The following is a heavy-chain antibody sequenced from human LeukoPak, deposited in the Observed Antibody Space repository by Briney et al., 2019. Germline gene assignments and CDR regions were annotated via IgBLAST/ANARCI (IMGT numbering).Heavy chain of an antibody. D-gene: IGHD3-9*01. CDR2: IPYDGSNK. J-gene: IGHJ4*02. CDR1: GFTFSSYG. CDR3: AKDYYDILTGGYYFDY. V-gene: IGHV3-30*18. Sequence: GGSLRLSCAASGFTFSSYGMHWVRQAPGKGLEWVAVIPYDGSNKYYADSVKGRFTISRDNSKNTLYLQMNSLRAEDTAVYYCAKDYYDILTGGYYFDYWGQGTLVTVSS.